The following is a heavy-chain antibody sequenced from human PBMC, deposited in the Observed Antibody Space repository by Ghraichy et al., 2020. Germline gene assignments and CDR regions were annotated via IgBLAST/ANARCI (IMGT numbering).Heavy chain of an antibody. D-gene: IGHD3-3*01. CDR1: GFTFSSYS. CDR3: ATYYDFWCGFYYYYGMDV. J-gene: IGHJ6*02. Sequence: GGSLRLSCAASGFTFSSYSMNWVRQAPGKGLEWVSYISSSSSTIYYADSVKGRFTISRDNAKNSLYLQMNSLRDEDTAVYYCATYYDFWCGFYYYYGMDVWGQGTTVTVSS. V-gene: IGHV3-48*02. CDR2: ISSSSSTI.